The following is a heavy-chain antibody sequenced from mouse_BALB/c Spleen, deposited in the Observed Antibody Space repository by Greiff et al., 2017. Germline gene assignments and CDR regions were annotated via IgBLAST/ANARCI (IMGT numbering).Heavy chain of an antibody. CDR1: GYTFTDYN. Sequence: VQLKESGPELVKPGASVKIPCKASGYTFTDYNMDWVKQSHGKSLEWIGDINPNNGGTIYNQKFKGKATLTVDKSSSTAYMELRSLTSEDTAVYYCARSHYYGSSYYAMDYWGQGTSVTVSS. V-gene: IGHV1-18*01. D-gene: IGHD1-1*01. CDR2: INPNNGGT. CDR3: ARSHYYGSSYYAMDY. J-gene: IGHJ4*01.